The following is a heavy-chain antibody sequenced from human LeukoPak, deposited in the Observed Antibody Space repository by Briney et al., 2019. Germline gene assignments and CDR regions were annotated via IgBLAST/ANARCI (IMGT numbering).Heavy chain of an antibody. J-gene: IGHJ4*02. CDR2: FDSEDADT. V-gene: IGHV1-24*01. Sequence: PSVKVSCKVFGHILTELSMHWVRRAPGQGLEWMGGFDSEDADTIYAHKFQGRVTMTEDTSTDTAYMELSSLRSEDTAVYYCAIDLHLFRTRPDFDFWGQGTLVTVSS. CDR3: AIDLHLFRTRPDFDF. D-gene: IGHD1-14*01. CDR1: GHILTELS.